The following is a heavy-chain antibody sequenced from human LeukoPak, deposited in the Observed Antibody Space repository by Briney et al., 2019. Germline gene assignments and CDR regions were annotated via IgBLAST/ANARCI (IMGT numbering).Heavy chain of an antibody. V-gene: IGHV4-30-4*02. CDR2: IYYSGSP. CDR3: ARSRNDYDYVWGSYRYGIFDY. D-gene: IGHD3-16*02. CDR1: GGFISSGDYY. J-gene: IGHJ4*02. Sequence: SETLSLICTLSGGFISSGDYYWSWIRQPPGKGLEWFGYIYYSGSPYYNRSLKSRVTISVDTSKNQFSLKLSSVTAADTAVYYCARSRNDYDYVWGSYRYGIFDYWGQGTLVTVHS.